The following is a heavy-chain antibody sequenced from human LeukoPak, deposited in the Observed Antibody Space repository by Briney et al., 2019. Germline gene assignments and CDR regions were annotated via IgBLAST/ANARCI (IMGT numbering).Heavy chain of an antibody. Sequence: PGGSLRLSCAASGFTFSSYSMNWVRQAPGKGLEWVSSISSSSSYIYYADSVKGRFTISRDNAKNSLYLQMSSLRAEDTAVYYCARESGYDLDFDYWGQGTLVTVSS. J-gene: IGHJ4*02. CDR1: GFTFSSYS. V-gene: IGHV3-21*04. CDR3: ARESGYDLDFDY. D-gene: IGHD5-12*01. CDR2: ISSSSSYI.